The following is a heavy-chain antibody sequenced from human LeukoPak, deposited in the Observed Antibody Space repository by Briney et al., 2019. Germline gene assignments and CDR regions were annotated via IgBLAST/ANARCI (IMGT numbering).Heavy chain of an antibody. V-gene: IGHV4-59*01. D-gene: IGHD5-18*01. CDR2: IYYSGST. J-gene: IGHJ4*02. CDR1: GGSTSSYY. CDR3: ARGYTAMVTDY. Sequence: SETLSFTCTVSGGSTSSYYWSWIRQPPGKGLEWIGYIYYSGSTNYNPSLKSRVTISVDTSKNQFSLKLSSVTAADTAVYYCARGYTAMVTDYWGQGTLVTVSS.